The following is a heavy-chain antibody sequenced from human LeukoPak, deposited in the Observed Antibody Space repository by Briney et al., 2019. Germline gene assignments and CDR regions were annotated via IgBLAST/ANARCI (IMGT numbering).Heavy chain of an antibody. CDR2: INPSGGST. CDR1: VYTFPSYY. D-gene: IGHD3-22*01. V-gene: IGHV1-46*01. Sequence: GASVTVSCKASVYTFPSYYMHWVRQAPAQGLEWMGIINPSGGSTSYAQKFQGRVTMTRDTSTSTVYMELSSLRSEDTAVYYWARGYDSSVYYYRAPFDIWGQATMVTVSS. CDR3: ARGYDSSVYYYRAPFDI. J-gene: IGHJ3*02.